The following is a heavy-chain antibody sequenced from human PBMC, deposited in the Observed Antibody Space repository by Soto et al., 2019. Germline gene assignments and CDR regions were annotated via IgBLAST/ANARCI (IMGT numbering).Heavy chain of an antibody. CDR3: ARDGDIYYGSGSYYDY. D-gene: IGHD3-10*01. CDR2: IYYSGST. V-gene: IGHV4-59*01. Sequence: SETLSLTCTVSGGSISSYYWSWIRQPPGKGLEWIGYIYYSGSTNYNPSLKSRVTISVDTSKNQFSLKLSSVTAADTAVYYCARDGDIYYGSGSYYDYWGQGTLVTVSS. CDR1: GGSISSYY. J-gene: IGHJ4*02.